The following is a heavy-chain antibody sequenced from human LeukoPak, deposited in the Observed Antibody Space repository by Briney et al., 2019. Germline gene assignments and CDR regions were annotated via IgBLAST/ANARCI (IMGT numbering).Heavy chain of an antibody. CDR2: INQDGTEK. J-gene: IGHJ4*02. Sequence: GGSLRLSCAASGLTFSIHWMSWVRQSPGKGLEWVANINQDGTEKYYVDSVKGRFTISRDNAKNSLDLQMNSLRVEDTGIYYCVKVAKYYYGSETYYFFEHWGQGTPVTASS. D-gene: IGHD3-10*01. CDR1: GLTFSIHW. CDR3: VKVAKYYYGSETYYFFEH. V-gene: IGHV3-7*01.